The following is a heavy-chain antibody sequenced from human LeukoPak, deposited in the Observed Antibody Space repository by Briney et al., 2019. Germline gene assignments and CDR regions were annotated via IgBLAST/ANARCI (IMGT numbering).Heavy chain of an antibody. Sequence: PGGSLRLSCAASGFTFSSYSMNWVRQAPGKGLEWVSSISSSSSDIYYADSAKGRFTISRDNAKNSLYLQMNSLRAEDMALYYCARQQQLVHIDYWGQGTLVTVSS. J-gene: IGHJ4*02. CDR1: GFTFSSYS. CDR3: ARQQQLVHIDY. V-gene: IGHV3-21*04. D-gene: IGHD6-13*01. CDR2: ISSSSSDI.